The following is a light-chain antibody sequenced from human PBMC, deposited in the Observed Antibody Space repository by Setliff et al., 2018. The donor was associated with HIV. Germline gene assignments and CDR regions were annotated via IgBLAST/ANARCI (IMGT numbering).Light chain of an antibody. CDR3: CSYTGDNVLYV. Sequence: QSVLTQPASVSGSPGQSITISCTGTSSDIGSYNLVSWYQQHPGRAPKLIIYEVNKRPSEVSARFSASKSGNTASLTISELQADDEADYYCCSYTGDNVLYVFGTGTKVT. V-gene: IGLV2-23*02. CDR2: EVN. CDR1: SSDIGSYNL. J-gene: IGLJ1*01.